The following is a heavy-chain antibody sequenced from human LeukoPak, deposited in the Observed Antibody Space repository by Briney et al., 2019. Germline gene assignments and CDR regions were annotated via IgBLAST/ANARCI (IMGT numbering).Heavy chain of an antibody. CDR1: GFTVFTND. V-gene: IGHV3-53*01. D-gene: IGHD1-14*01. CDR2: LYSDGNT. CDR3: ARGVEPLAANTLAY. J-gene: IGHJ4*02. Sequence: GGSLRLSCAPSGFTVFTNDITWVRQGPGKGLEWVSVLYSDGNTKYAESVQGRFTISRDNSKNTLYLEMNSLSPDDTAVYYCARGVEPLAANTLAYWGQGTLVTVSS.